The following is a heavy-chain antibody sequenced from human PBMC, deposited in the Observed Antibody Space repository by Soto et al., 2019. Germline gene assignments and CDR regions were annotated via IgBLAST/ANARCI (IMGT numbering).Heavy chain of an antibody. CDR1: GGSISSYY. CDR3: ATSPYYYYYGMDV. J-gene: IGHJ6*02. Sequence: SETLSLTCTVSGGSISSYYWSWIRQPPGKGLEWIGYIYYSGSTNYNPSLKSRVTISVDTSKNQFSLKLSSVTAADTAVYYCATSPYYYYYGMDVWGQGTTVTVSS. CDR2: IYYSGST. V-gene: IGHV4-59*01.